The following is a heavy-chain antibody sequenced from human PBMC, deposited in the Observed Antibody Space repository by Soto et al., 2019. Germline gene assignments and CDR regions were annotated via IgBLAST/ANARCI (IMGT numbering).Heavy chain of an antibody. CDR1: GFTVSSNF. Sequence: EVQLVESGGDLVQPGRSLRLSCAASGFTVSSNFMSWVRQAPGKGLEWVSVIYSIGTTYYADSVKGRFTISRDTSKNTVYLQMNSLRGEDTAVYFCARDRDYGGFDYWGHGTLVTVSS. CDR2: IYSIGTT. D-gene: IGHD4-17*01. CDR3: ARDRDYGGFDY. V-gene: IGHV3-66*01. J-gene: IGHJ4*01.